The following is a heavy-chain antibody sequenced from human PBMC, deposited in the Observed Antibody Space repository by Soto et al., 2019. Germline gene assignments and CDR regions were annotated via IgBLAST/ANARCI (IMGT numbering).Heavy chain of an antibody. Sequence: QVQLVESGGGVVQPGGSLRLSCAASGFTFSYYGFHWVRQAPGKGLERVAVMHTGGNEKYYVDSVKGRFTVSRDDSRNMVYLEMNGLRAEDTAEYFCARDADTTGHYSHFDLWGRGALVAVS. V-gene: IGHV3-33*08. CDR2: MHTGGNEK. CDR1: GFTFSYYG. D-gene: IGHD3-9*01. J-gene: IGHJ4*02. CDR3: ARDADTTGHYSHFDL.